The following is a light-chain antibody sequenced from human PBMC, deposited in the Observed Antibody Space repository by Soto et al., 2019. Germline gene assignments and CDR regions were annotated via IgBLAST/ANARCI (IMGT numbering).Light chain of an antibody. CDR3: HQYDSSPRT. CDR2: GAS. J-gene: IGKJ1*01. Sequence: EIVLTQSPGTLSLSPGDRATLSCRAGQSVGSNCLAWYQQKSGQSPRLLIYGASFRASGIPDRFSGSGSGTDFTLIIRRLEPEDFAMYFCHQYDSSPRTFGQGTKVEIK. V-gene: IGKV3-20*01. CDR1: QSVGSNC.